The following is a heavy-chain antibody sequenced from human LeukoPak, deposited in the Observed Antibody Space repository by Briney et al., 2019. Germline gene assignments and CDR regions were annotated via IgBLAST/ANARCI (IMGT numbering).Heavy chain of an antibody. V-gene: IGHV3-74*01. D-gene: IGHD4-17*01. CDR1: GYTFSSYW. J-gene: IGHJ3*02. CDR3: AKDPNGDYIGTFDI. Sequence: GGSLRLSCAASGYTFSSYWMHWVRQAPGKGLVWVSRNADSVKGRFTISRDNAKNTLYLQMNSLRAEDTAVYFCAKDPNGDYIGTFDIWGQGTMVTVSS.